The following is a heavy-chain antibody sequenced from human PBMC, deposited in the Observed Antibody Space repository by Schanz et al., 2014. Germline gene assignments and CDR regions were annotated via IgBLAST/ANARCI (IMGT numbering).Heavy chain of an antibody. D-gene: IGHD3-10*01. CDR1: GYTFTSYG. J-gene: IGHJ4*02. CDR3: TSEAHNHDGLRSYSNV. V-gene: IGHV1-18*01. Sequence: QVQLVQSGAEVKKPGASVKVSCKASGYTFTSYGINWVRQAPGQGLEWMGWISAYNGNTNYAQKLQGRVTMTTDTSTSTVYMELSSLRSEDTAVYFCTSEAHNHDGLRSYSNVWGQGTLVTVSS. CDR2: ISAYNGNT.